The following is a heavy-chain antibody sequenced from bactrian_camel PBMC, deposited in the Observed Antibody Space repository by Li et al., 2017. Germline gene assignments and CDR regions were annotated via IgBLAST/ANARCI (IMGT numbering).Heavy chain of an antibody. J-gene: IGHJ4*01. CDR1: VNSNNLNC. CDR2: ITRIHGGT. CDR3: AAAGLWWRCHFAEFNF. V-gene: IGHV3S68*01. D-gene: IGHD7*01. Sequence: QVQLVESGGGLVQAGGSLNLSCAATVNSNNLNCMGWFRQAPGKEREGVASITRIHGGTAYADSVKGRFIISRDNTKNTWYLQMNILKPEDTAMYYCAAAGLWWRCHFAEFNFWGRGTQVTVS.